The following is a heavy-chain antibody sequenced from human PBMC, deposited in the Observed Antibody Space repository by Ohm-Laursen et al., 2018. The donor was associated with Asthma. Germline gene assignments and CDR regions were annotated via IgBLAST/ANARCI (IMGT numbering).Heavy chain of an antibody. CDR3: ARDIEARYLYYDFWSGSDPFDY. CDR2: IWYDGSNK. V-gene: IGHV3-33*01. D-gene: IGHD3-3*01. CDR1: GFTFSSYG. J-gene: IGHJ4*02. Sequence: SLRLSCAASGFTFSSYGMHWVRQAPGKGLEWVAVIWYDGSNKYYADSVKGRFTISRDNSKNTLYLQMNSLRAEDTAVYYCARDIEARYLYYDFWSGSDPFDYWGQGTLVTVSS.